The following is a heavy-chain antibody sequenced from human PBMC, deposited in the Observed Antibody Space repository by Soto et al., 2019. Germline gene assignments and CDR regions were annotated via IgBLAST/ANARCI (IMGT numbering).Heavy chain of an antibody. Sequence: SETLSLTCAVYGGSFSVYYWSWIRQPPGKGLEWIGEINHSGSTNYNPSLKSRVTISVDTSKNQFSLKLSSVTAADTAVYYCARGYHGSGSPRVHYYYYYMDVWGKGTTVTVSS. CDR3: ARGYHGSGSPRVHYYYYYMDV. CDR1: GGSFSVYY. J-gene: IGHJ6*03. V-gene: IGHV4-34*01. CDR2: INHSGST. D-gene: IGHD3-10*01.